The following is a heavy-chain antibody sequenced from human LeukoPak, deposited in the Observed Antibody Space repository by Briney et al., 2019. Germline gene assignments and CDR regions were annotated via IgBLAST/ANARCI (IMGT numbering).Heavy chain of an antibody. V-gene: IGHV1-24*01. Sequence: ASVKVSCKVSGYTLTELSMHWVRQAPGKGLEWMGGFDPEDGETIYAQKFQGRVTMTEDTSTDTAYMELSSLRSEHTAVYHCATDLQYMTPRHFDYWGQGTLLPVSS. CDR2: FDPEDGET. CDR1: GYTLTELS. D-gene: IGHD4-11*01. CDR3: ATDLQYMTPRHFDY. J-gene: IGHJ4*02.